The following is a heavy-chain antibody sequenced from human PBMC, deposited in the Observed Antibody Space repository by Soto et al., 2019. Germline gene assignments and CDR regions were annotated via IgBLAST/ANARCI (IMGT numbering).Heavy chain of an antibody. CDR2: IIPILGIA. J-gene: IGHJ6*03. CDR1: GGTFSSYT. CDR3: AISGWHYYYYMDV. D-gene: IGHD6-19*01. Sequence: QVQLVQSGAEVKKPGSSVKVSCKASGGTFSSYTISWVRQAPGQGLEWMGRIIPILGIANYAQKFQVRVTITADKSTSTAYMELSSLRSEDTAVYYCAISGWHYYYYMDVWGKGTTVTVSS. V-gene: IGHV1-69*02.